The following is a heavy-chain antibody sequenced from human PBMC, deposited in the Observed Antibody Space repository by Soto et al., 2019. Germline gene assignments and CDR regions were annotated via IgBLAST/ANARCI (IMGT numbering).Heavy chain of an antibody. CDR1: GYTFTDYY. J-gene: IGHJ4*02. D-gene: IGHD1-1*01. CDR3: ARGSPTTTPFDY. CDR2: INPNNGGT. V-gene: IGHV1-2*04. Sequence: QVQLVQSGADLKKPGASVKVSCKASGYTFTDYYMHWVRQAPGQGLEWMGWINPNNGGTSYAQKCEGWVTMTRYTSISTAYMEVRRLTSDDSAVYYCARGSPTTTPFDYWGQGTLVTVSS.